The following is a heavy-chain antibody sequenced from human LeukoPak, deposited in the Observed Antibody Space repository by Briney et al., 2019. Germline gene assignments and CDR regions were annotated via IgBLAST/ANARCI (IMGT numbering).Heavy chain of an antibody. Sequence: SGPTLANPPHTLTLTSTFSGCAVSTSDVGVGWIRQPPGKALEWLALIYRDDEERYSTALRSRLTINKDTSENQVVLTMTNIDPVDTGTFFCARLRVRGVPDGFDYWGQGIPVTVSS. CDR3: ARLRVRGVPDGFDY. V-gene: IGHV2-5*02. D-gene: IGHD3-10*01. J-gene: IGHJ4*02. CDR1: GCAVSTSDVG. CDR2: IYRDDEE.